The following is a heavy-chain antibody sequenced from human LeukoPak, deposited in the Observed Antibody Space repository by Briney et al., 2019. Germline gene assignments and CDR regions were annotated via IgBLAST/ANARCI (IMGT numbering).Heavy chain of an antibody. J-gene: IGHJ5*02. D-gene: IGHD1-20*01. CDR3: ARVRNWNDDAPFDP. CDR2: ISAYNGNT. CDR1: GYTFTSYG. V-gene: IGHV1-18*01. Sequence: ASVKLSCKASGYTFTSYGISWVRQAPGQGLEWMGWISAYNGNTNYAQKLQGRVTMTTDTSTSTPYMWLSSLRSDDTDVYYCARVRNWNDDAPFDPWGQGTLVTVSS.